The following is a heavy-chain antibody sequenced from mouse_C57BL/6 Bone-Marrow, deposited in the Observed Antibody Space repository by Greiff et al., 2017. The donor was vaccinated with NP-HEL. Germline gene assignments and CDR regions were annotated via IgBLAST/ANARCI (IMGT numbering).Heavy chain of an antibody. J-gene: IGHJ1*03. V-gene: IGHV1-55*01. D-gene: IGHD1-1*01. CDR3: ARSRWDYYGSSYGYIDV. CDR1: GYTFTSYW. CDR2: IYPGSGST. Sequence: QVQLQQPGAELVKPGASVKMSCKASGYTFTSYWITWVKQRPGQGLEWIGDIYPGSGSTKYNEKFKSKATLTVDTSSSTAYVRLSSLTSEDSAVYYCARSRWDYYGSSYGYIDVWGTGTTVTVSS.